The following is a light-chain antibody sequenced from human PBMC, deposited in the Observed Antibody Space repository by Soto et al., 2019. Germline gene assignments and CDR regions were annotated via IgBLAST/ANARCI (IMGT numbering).Light chain of an antibody. CDR1: SSDVGGYNF. CDR3: YSYRGYYTRV. Sequence: QSVLTQPASVSGSPGQSITISCTGTSSDVGGYNFVSWYQQHPGRAPKLLIYEVSRRPSGVSNRFSGSKSGDTASLTISGLQAEDEVDYYCYSYRGYYTRVFGTGTKVTVL. J-gene: IGLJ1*01. CDR2: EVS. V-gene: IGLV2-14*01.